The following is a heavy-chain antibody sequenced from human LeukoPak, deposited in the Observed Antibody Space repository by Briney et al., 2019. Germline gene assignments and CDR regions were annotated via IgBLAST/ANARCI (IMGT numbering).Heavy chain of an antibody. J-gene: IGHJ6*02. V-gene: IGHV3-7*04. CDR1: GFTFSSYW. CDR2: IKQDGSEK. CDR3: ARGGGLDV. Sequence: GGSLRFSCAASGFTFSSYWMSWVRQAPGKGLEWVANIKQDGSEKYYVDSVKGRFTISRDNAKNSLYLQMSSLRAEDTAVYFCARGGGLDVWGQGATVTVSS.